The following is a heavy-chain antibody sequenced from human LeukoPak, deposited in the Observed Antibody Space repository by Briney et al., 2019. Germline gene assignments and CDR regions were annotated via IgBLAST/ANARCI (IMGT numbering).Heavy chain of an antibody. J-gene: IGHJ6*02. V-gene: IGHV3-30*18. D-gene: IGHD1-20*01. CDR1: GFTFSSYG. Sequence: GGSLRLSCAASGFTFSSYGMHWVRQAPGKGLEWVAVISYDGSNKYYADSVKGRFTISRDNSKNTLYLQMNSLRAEDTAVHYCAKDPWFGNWNPTGAPYYYYGMDVWGQGTTVTVSS. CDR3: AKDPWFGNWNPTGAPYYYYGMDV. CDR2: ISYDGSNK.